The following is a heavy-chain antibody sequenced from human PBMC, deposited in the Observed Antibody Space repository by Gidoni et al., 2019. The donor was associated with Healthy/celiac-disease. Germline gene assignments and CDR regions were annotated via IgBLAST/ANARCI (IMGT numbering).Heavy chain of an antibody. D-gene: IGHD3-22*01. CDR2: ISGSGGST. Sequence: EVQLLESGGGLVQPGGSLRLSCAASGFTFSSYAMSWVRQAPGKGLEWVSAISGSGGSTYYADSVKGRFTISRDNSKNTLYLQMNSLRAEDTAVYYCAKDPTYYYDSSGYYNWFDPWGQGTLVTVSS. CDR1: GFTFSSYA. V-gene: IGHV3-23*01. CDR3: AKDPTYYYDSSGYYNWFDP. J-gene: IGHJ5*02.